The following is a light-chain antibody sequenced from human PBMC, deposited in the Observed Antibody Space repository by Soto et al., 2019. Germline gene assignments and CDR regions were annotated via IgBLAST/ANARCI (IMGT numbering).Light chain of an antibody. Sequence: DVVLTQSPLSLPVTLGQAASLSCRSSQSLVNGDGNTYLTWFQQRPGQSPRRLIYKVSNRDSGVPDRFSGSGSGTDFTLKINRVEAEDVGIYYCMQGTYWPTFGQGTRLEIK. J-gene: IGKJ5*01. CDR3: MQGTYWPT. V-gene: IGKV2-30*01. CDR2: KVS. CDR1: QSLVNGDGNTY.